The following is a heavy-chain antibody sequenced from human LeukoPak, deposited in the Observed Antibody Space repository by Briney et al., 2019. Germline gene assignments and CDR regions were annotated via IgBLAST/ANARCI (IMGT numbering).Heavy chain of an antibody. CDR2: IYSGDNT. V-gene: IGHV3-53*01. J-gene: IGHJ6*02. Sequence: PGGSLRLSCAASGFTVSSNYMSWVRQAPGKGLEWVSIIYSGDNTYYADSVKGRFTISRDSSGNTLYLQMNSLRAEDTAVYYCARGNTLEWLAGSMDVWGQGTTVTVSS. CDR3: ARGNTLEWLAGSMDV. D-gene: IGHD6-19*01. CDR1: GFTVSSNY.